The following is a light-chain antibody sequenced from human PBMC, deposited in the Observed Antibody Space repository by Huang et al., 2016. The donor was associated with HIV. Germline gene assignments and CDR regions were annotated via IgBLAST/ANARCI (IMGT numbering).Light chain of an antibody. V-gene: IGKV4-1*01. CDR2: WAS. Sequence: DIVMTQSPDSLAVSLGERATINCKSSQSVLYNSNNKNYLAWYQQQPGQPPKLLMYWASTREYGVPHRFSGSGSGTEFTLTISSLQAEDVAVYYCQQYYSTPLTFGGGTKVEIK. CDR1: QSVLYNSNNKNY. J-gene: IGKJ4*01. CDR3: QQYYSTPLT.